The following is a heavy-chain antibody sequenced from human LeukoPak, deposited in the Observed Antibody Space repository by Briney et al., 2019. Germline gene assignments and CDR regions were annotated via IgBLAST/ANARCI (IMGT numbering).Heavy chain of an antibody. CDR1: GFTFSSYW. D-gene: IGHD2-2*01. J-gene: IGHJ5*02. CDR3: ARAYCRSTNCCYPS. Sequence: GGSLRLSCAASGFTFSSYWMTWVRQAPGKGLEWVANIKQDGSEKYYVDSVRGRFTISRDNAQNSLSLQMNILRPQDTAVYYCARAYCRSTNCCYPSWGQGTLVTVSP. V-gene: IGHV3-7*01. CDR2: IKQDGSEK.